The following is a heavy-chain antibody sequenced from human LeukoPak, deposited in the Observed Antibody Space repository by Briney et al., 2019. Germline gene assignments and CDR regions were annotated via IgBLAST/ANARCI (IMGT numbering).Heavy chain of an antibody. CDR1: GYTFTSYD. CDR3: ASSLLTYGSGSYYNSVYFDY. J-gene: IGHJ4*02. D-gene: IGHD3-10*01. CDR2: MNPNSGNT. V-gene: IGHV1-8*01. Sequence: ASVKVSCKASGYTFTSYDINWVRQATGQGLEWMGWMNPNSGNTGYAQKFQGRVTITADKSTSTAYMELSSLRSEDTAVYYCASSLLTYGSGSYYNSVYFDYWGQGTLVTVSS.